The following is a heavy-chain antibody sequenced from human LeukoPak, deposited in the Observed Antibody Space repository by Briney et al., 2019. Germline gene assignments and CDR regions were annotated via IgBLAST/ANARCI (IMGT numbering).Heavy chain of an antibody. CDR2: ISSSSSSYI. D-gene: IGHD3-16*02. J-gene: IGHJ4*02. CDR3: ARDAYDYVWGSYRLPFDY. Sequence: PGGSLRLSCAASGFTVSSNYMSWVHQAPGKGLEWVSSISSSSSSYIYYADSVKGRFTISRDNAKNSLYLQMNSLRAEDTAVYYCARDAYDYVWGSYRLPFDYWGQGTLVTVSS. CDR1: GFTVSSNY. V-gene: IGHV3-21*01.